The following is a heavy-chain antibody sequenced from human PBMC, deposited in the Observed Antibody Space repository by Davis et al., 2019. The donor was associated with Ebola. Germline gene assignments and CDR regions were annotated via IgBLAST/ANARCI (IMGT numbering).Heavy chain of an antibody. Sequence: PGGSLRLSCAASGFTFSSYSMHWVRQAPGKGLEWVSYISSSSSTIYYADSVKGRFTISRDNAKNSLYLQMNSLRDEDPAVYYCARAPYYYGSGSYWGAFDIWGQGTMVTVSS. CDR2: ISSSSSTI. V-gene: IGHV3-48*02. D-gene: IGHD3-10*01. J-gene: IGHJ3*02. CDR1: GFTFSSYS. CDR3: ARAPYYYGSGSYWGAFDI.